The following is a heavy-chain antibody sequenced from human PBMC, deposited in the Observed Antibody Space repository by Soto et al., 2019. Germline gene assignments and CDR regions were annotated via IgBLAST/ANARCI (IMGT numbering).Heavy chain of an antibody. D-gene: IGHD5-18*01. CDR3: PKDGGKDGYFGNWFDP. CDR1: GGTFSNYA. CDR2: IIPIFGST. V-gene: IGHV1-69*15. Sequence: QVQLLQSGAEVKKPGSSVKVSCKASGGTFSNYAITWVRQAPGQGLEWLGRIIPIFGSTNFAQKFQGRVTLTADESTTTVYMELSSLRSDDTAVYFCPKDGGKDGYFGNWFDPWGQGTLVTVSS. J-gene: IGHJ5*02.